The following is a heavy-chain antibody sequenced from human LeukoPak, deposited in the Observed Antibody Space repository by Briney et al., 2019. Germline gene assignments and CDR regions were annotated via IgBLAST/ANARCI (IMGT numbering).Heavy chain of an antibody. V-gene: IGHV3-23*01. CDR1: GFTFSSYA. CDR2: ITDSGGST. Sequence: GGSLRLSCTASGFTFSSYAMSWVRQAPGKGLEWVSAITDSGGSTSYADSVRGRFTISRDNSKNTLYLQMNSLRAEDTAVYYCAKATNTYYYDSSGYYPYYYYYGMDVWGQGTTVTVSS. J-gene: IGHJ6*02. D-gene: IGHD3-22*01. CDR3: AKATNTYYYDSSGYYPYYYYYGMDV.